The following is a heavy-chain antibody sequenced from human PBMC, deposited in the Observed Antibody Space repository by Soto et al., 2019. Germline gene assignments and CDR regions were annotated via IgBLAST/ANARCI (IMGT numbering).Heavy chain of an antibody. CDR3: ARDQATGYYYYYYYYGMDV. J-gene: IGHJ6*02. CDR1: GFTFIYP. D-gene: IGHD3-9*01. V-gene: IGHV3-23*01. CDR2: FSGSGGST. Sequence: GGSLRLSCAASGFTFIYPMSWVRQAPGKGLEWVASFSGSGGSTYYADSVKGRFTISRDNSKNTLYLQMNSLRAEDTAVYYCARDQATGYYYYYYYYGMDVWGQGTTVTVSS.